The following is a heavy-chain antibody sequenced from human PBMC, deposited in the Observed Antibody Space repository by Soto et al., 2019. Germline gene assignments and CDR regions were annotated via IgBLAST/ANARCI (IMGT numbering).Heavy chain of an antibody. V-gene: IGHV1-2*02. CDR2: INPNSGGT. Sequence: VASVKVSCKASGYTFTGYYMHWVRQAPGQGLEWMGWINPNSGGTNYAQKFQGRVTMTRDTSISTAYMELSRLRSDDTAVYYCARGPYDFWSGSADAFDIWGQGTMVTVSS. J-gene: IGHJ3*02. CDR3: ARGPYDFWSGSADAFDI. CDR1: GYTFTGYY. D-gene: IGHD3-3*01.